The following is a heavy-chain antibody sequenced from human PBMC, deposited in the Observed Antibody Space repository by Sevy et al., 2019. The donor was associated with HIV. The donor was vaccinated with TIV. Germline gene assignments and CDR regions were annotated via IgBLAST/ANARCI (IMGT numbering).Heavy chain of an antibody. CDR3: SRIKYYDSVWTTYRLDVFAI. J-gene: IGHJ3*02. CDR2: IKSRADGGTA. CDR1: GITFSHAW. Sequence: GGSLRLSCEASGITFSHAWMTWVRQAPGKELEWVGRIKSRADGGTADYAARVKGRFTISRDDSTNTLYLQMNGLTTGDTGVYYCSRIKYYDSVWTTYRLDVFAILGQGTMVTVSS. V-gene: IGHV3-15*01. D-gene: IGHD3-16*02.